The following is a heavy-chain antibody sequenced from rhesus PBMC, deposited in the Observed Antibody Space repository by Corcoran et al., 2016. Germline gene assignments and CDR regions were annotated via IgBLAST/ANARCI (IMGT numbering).Heavy chain of an antibody. J-gene: IGHJ4*01. Sequence: EVQLVETGGGLVQPGGSLKLSCAASGFTFSSYGMSWVRQAPGQGLAWVSAINSGGGSTYYADSVKGRFTISRDNSKNTLSLQMNSLRAEDTAVYYCAKDEDYGNLLYWGQGVLVTVSS. CDR3: AKDEDYGNLLY. CDR2: INSGGGST. D-gene: IGHD4-35*01. V-gene: IGHV3S5*01. CDR1: GFTFSSYG.